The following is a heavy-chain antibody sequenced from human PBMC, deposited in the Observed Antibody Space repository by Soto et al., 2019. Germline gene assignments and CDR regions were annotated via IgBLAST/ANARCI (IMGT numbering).Heavy chain of an antibody. CDR1: GFSLDEYG. V-gene: IGHV3-20*04. CDR2: MHRNGGST. J-gene: IGHJ5*01. Sequence: EVQLVESGGGVVRPGGSLRLACAVSGFSLDEYGMSWVRQAPGKGLEWVSGMHRNGGSTGYADSVKGRFTISRDDAKNSLYLQRNSLRAEDTAFYYCARDHRWGYEYGDYGDSWGHGTLVTVSS. CDR3: ARDHRWGYEYGDYGDS. D-gene: IGHD4-17*01.